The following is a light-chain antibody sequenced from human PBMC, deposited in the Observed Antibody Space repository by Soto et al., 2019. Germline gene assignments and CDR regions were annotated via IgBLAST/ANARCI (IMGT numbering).Light chain of an antibody. CDR1: QSVSSW. V-gene: IGKV1-5*03. CDR3: QQYNSYST. Sequence: DIQMTQSPSSLSASVGDRVTITCRASQSVSSWLAWYQQKPGRAPKLLIYKASSLESGVPSTFSGSGSGTEFTLTINSLQPDDFATYYCQQYNSYSTFGQGTKVDIK. CDR2: KAS. J-gene: IGKJ2*01.